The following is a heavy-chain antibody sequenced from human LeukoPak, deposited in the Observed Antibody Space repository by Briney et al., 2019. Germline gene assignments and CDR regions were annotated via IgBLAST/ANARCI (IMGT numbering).Heavy chain of an antibody. CDR3: ARGKQKEYYYDSSGYYKT. CDR1: GFTFNTYA. Sequence: GGSLRLSCAASGFTFNTYAMSWVRQAPGKGLEWVSAISASGVTTYYADSVKGRFTISRDNSKNTLYLQMNSLRSDDTAVYYCARGKQKEYYYDSSGYYKTWGQGTLVTVSS. D-gene: IGHD3-22*01. J-gene: IGHJ4*02. CDR2: ISASGVTT. V-gene: IGHV3-23*01.